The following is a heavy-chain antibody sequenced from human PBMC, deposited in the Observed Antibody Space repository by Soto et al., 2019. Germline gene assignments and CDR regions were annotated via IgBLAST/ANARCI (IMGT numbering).Heavy chain of an antibody. J-gene: IGHJ4*02. D-gene: IGHD6-19*01. Sequence: EVQVLESGGGLVQPGGSLRLSCAASGFTFSIYAMSWVRQAPGKGLEWVSAIRGSGGSTYYADSVKGRFTISRDNSKNTVYLQMNSLRAEDTAVYYCAKLLGISGWSFDYWGQGTLVTVSS. CDR3: AKLLGISGWSFDY. CDR1: GFTFSIYA. V-gene: IGHV3-23*01. CDR2: IRGSGGST.